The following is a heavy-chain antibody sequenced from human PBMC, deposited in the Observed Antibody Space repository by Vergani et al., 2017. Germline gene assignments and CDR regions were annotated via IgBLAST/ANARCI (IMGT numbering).Heavy chain of an antibody. CDR1: GGTFSSYA. Sequence: QVQLVQSGAEVKKPGSSVKVSCKASGGTFSSYAISWVRQAPGQGLEWMGRIIPIFGTANYAQKFQGRVTITADDSTSTAYMELSSLRSEDTAGYYCAKDTALVRGAYYDYGMDVWGQGTTVTVSS. CDR2: IIPIFGTA. D-gene: IGHD5-18*01. V-gene: IGHV1-69*18. J-gene: IGHJ6*02. CDR3: AKDTALVRGAYYDYGMDV.